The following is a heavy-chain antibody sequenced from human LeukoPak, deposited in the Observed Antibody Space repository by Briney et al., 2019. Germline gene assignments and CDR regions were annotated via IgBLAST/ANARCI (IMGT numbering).Heavy chain of an antibody. CDR3: TTWTDLYDY. D-gene: IGHD3/OR15-3a*01. J-gene: IGHJ4*02. Sequence: GGSLRLSCAASGFTFSNAWMSWVRQAPGMGLDWVGRIRSKTDGGTIDYAAPVKGRFVISRDDSRDTLYLQMNSLRIEDTAMYYCTTWTDLYDYWGQGILVTVSP. V-gene: IGHV3-15*01. CDR2: IRSKTDGGTI. CDR1: GFTFSNAW.